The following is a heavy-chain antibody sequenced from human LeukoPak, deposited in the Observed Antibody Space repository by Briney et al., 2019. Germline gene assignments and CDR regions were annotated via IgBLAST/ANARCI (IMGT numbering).Heavy chain of an antibody. CDR2: IGQDGSEK. D-gene: IGHD3-3*01. V-gene: IGHV3-7*01. Sequence: GGSLRLSCAASGFTFSSYWMSWVRQAPGKGLEWVANIGQDGSEKYYVDPVKGRFSISRDNAKNSLYLQMNSLRAEDTAVYYCARGVPYASWSGPHYSDYWGQGTLVTVSS. CDR1: GFTFSSYW. J-gene: IGHJ4*02. CDR3: ARGVPYASWSGPHYSDY.